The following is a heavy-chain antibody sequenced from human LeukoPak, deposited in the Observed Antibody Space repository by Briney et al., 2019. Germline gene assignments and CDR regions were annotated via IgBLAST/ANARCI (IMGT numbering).Heavy chain of an antibody. CDR3: ARAFWLDYHMDV. V-gene: IGHV4-59*12. CDR2: IYYSGST. Sequence: SETLSLTCTVSGGSISSYYWSWIRQPPGKGLEWIGYIYYSGSTNYNPSLKSRVTISVDTSKNQFSLKLSSVTAADTAVYYCARAFWLDYHMDVWGKGTTVTVS. J-gene: IGHJ6*03. CDR1: GGSISSYY. D-gene: IGHD3-3*01.